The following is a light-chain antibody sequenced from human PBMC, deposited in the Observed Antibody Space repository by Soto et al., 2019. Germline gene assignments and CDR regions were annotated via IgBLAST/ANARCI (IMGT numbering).Light chain of an antibody. Sequence: QSALTQPASVSGSPGQSITISCTGTSGDVGSYSVVSWYQQHPGKAPKLVIFEVNKRPSGVADRFSGSTSVNTASPTISGHPTDEEAYYYCSLSVGATTYVFGTGTKVTVL. V-gene: IGLV2-23*02. J-gene: IGLJ1*01. CDR3: SLSVGATTYV. CDR1: SGDVGSYSV. CDR2: EVN.